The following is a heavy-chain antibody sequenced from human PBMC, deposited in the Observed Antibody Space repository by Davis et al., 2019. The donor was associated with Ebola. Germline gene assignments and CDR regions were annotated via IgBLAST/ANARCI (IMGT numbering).Heavy chain of an antibody. V-gene: IGHV4-39*01. D-gene: IGHD1-26*01. CDR3: ARHRVGATHFDY. CDR1: GGSISSSSYY. Sequence: GSLRLSCTVSGGSISSSSYYWGWIRQPPGKGLEWIGSIYYSGSTYYNPSLKSRVAISVDTSKNQFSLKLSSVTAADTAVYYCARHRVGATHFDYWGQGTLVTVSS. J-gene: IGHJ4*02. CDR2: IYYSGST.